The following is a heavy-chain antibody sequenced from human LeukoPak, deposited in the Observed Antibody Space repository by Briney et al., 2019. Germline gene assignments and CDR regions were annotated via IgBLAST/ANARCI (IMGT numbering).Heavy chain of an antibody. V-gene: IGHV3-7*05. D-gene: IGHD3-10*01. J-gene: IGHJ4*02. CDR2: ITHDGSQR. CDR1: GFSFSAYW. Sequence: SGGSLRLSCAASGFSFSAYWMTWVRQAPGKGLEWVATITHDGSQRYYVDSVRGRFTISRDNAEKSLFLQVSSLRADDTAVYYCTTEDWFRFDSWGQGTLLTVSS. CDR3: TTEDWFRFDS.